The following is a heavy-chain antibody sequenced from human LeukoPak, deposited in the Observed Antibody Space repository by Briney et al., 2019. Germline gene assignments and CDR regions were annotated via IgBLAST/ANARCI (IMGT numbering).Heavy chain of an antibody. V-gene: IGHV3-9*01. CDR3: AKDINDVVTDGAFDI. D-gene: IGHD2-21*02. J-gene: IGHJ3*02. CDR1: GFTFDDYA. CDR2: ISWNSGSI. Sequence: GRSLRLSCAASGFTFDDYAMHWVRQAPGKGLEWVSGISWNSGSIGYADSVKGRFTISRDNAKNSLYLQMNSLRAEDTALYYCAKDINDVVTDGAFDIWGQGTMVTVSS.